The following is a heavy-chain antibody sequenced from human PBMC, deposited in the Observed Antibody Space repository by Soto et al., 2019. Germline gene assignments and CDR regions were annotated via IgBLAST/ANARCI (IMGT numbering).Heavy chain of an antibody. CDR2: IWYDGSNK. D-gene: IGHD3-3*01. Sequence: PGGSLRLSCAASGFTFSSYGMHWVRQAPGKGLEWVAVIWYDGSNKYYADSVKGRFTISRDNSKNTLYLQMDSLRAEDTAVYYCARDRLTYYDFWSGYYTANWFDPWGQGTLVTVSS. CDR1: GFTFSSYG. CDR3: ARDRLTYYDFWSGYYTANWFDP. V-gene: IGHV3-33*01. J-gene: IGHJ5*02.